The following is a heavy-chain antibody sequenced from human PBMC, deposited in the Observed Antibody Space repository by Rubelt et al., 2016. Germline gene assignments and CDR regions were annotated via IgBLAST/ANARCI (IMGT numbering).Heavy chain of an antibody. CDR3: ARDVSRSHGDSSGYYQDAFDI. J-gene: IGHJ3*02. V-gene: IGHV3-11*05. Sequence: GRFTISRDNAKNSLYLQMNSLRAEDTAVYYCARDVSRSHGDSSGYYQDAFDIWGQGTMVTVSS. D-gene: IGHD3-22*01.